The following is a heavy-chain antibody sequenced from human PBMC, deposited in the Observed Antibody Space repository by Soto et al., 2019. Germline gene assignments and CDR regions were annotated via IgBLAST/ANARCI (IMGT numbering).Heavy chain of an antibody. D-gene: IGHD3-22*01. CDR3: ARDWILYYYDSSGYSFGAFDI. J-gene: IGHJ3*02. CDR1: GFTFIDYY. CDR2: ISSSSSYT. Sequence: GWSLRLSCAASGFTFIDYYMSWIRQAPGKGLEWVSYISSSSSYTNYADSVKGRFTISRDNAKNSLYLQMNSLRAEDTAVYYCARDWILYYYDSSGYSFGAFDIWGQGTMVTV. V-gene: IGHV3-11*06.